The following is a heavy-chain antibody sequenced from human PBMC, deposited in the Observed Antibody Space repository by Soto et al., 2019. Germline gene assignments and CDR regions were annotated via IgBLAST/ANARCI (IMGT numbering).Heavy chain of an antibody. Sequence: QVQLVQSGAEVKKPESSVKVSCKASGGTFGSYAINWVRQAPGHGLEWMGGIIPMYDTIDYAQKFLGRVTITADESTSTAYMEVRSLRSEDTAVYYCARDRRDGYNPFDYWGQGTLVTVSS. CDR1: GGTFGSYA. V-gene: IGHV1-69*01. CDR2: IIPMYDTI. J-gene: IGHJ4*02. D-gene: IGHD5-12*01. CDR3: ARDRRDGYNPFDY.